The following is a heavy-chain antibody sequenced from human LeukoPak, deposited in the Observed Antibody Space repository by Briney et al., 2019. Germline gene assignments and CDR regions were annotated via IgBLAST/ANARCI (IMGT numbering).Heavy chain of an antibody. CDR1: GASIASHY. D-gene: IGHD3-10*01. Sequence: SETLSLTCSVSGASIASHYWSWIRQSPGKGLEWIGYIYTSGSTNYNPSLKRRVTTSLDTSKNEISLRLRSVTAADAAVYYCAAVGGSRGPPEGWYFDLWGRGTLVTVSS. CDR3: AAVGGSRGPPEGWYFDL. CDR2: IYTSGST. V-gene: IGHV4-4*09. J-gene: IGHJ2*01.